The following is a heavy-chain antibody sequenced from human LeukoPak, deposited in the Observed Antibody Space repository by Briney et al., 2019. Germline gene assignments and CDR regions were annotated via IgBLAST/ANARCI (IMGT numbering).Heavy chain of an antibody. J-gene: IGHJ4*02. CDR2: IYYSGST. CDR1: GGSISSGDYY. Sequence: PSQTLSLTCTVSGGSISSGDYYWSWIRQPPGKGLEWIGYIYYSGSTYYNPSLKSRVTISVDTSKNQFSLKLGSVTAADTAVYYCARGDDSSGYYFVWGQGTLVTVSS. CDR3: ARGDDSSGYYFV. V-gene: IGHV4-30-4*01. D-gene: IGHD3-22*01.